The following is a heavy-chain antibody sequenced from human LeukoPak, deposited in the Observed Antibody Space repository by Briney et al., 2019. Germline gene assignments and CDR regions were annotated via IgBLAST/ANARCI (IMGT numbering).Heavy chain of an antibody. CDR3: ARELAAVTHPFDY. J-gene: IGHJ4*02. CDR1: GFTFSSYS. CDR2: ISSCSSYI. Sequence: SGGSLRLSCAASGFTFSSYSMNWVRQAPGKGLEWVSSISSCSSYIYYADSVKGRFTISRDNAKNSLYLQMNSLRAEDTAVYYCARELAAVTHPFDYWGQGTLVTVSS. D-gene: IGHD6-25*01. V-gene: IGHV3-21*01.